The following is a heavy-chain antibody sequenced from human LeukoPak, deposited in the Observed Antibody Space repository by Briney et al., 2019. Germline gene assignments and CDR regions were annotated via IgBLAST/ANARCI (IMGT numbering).Heavy chain of an antibody. CDR2: IYYSGST. J-gene: IGHJ4*02. D-gene: IGHD6-19*01. CDR1: GGSISGYY. V-gene: IGHV4-59*12. Sequence: PSETLSLTCTVSGGSISGYYWSWIRQPPGKGLEWIGYIYYSGSTNYNPSLKSRVTISVDTSKNQFSLKLSSVTAADTAVYYCARPSYSSGWYWGQGTLVTVSS. CDR3: ARPSYSSGWY.